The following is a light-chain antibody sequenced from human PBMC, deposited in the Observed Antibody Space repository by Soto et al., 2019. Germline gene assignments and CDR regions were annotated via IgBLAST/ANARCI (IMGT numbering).Light chain of an antibody. J-gene: IGLJ3*02. CDR2: SNN. V-gene: IGLV1-44*01. CDR1: SSNIGSNT. CDR3: AAWDDSLNGPV. Sequence: QTVVTQPHSASETPGQRVTISCSGSSSNIGSNTVNWYQQLPGTAPKLLIYSNNQRPSGVPDRFSGSKSGTSASLAISGLQPDDEADYYCAAWDDSLNGPVFGGGTKLTVL.